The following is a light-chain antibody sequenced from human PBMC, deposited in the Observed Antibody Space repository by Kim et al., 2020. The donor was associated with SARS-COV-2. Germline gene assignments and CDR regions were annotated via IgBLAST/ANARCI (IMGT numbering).Light chain of an antibody. CDR1: SLRTYY. V-gene: IGLV3-19*01. CDR2: GKN. J-gene: IGLJ2*01. CDR3: NSRDTSGDHVV. Sequence: SYELTQDPAVSVALGQTVRITCQGDSLRTYYATWYQQKPGQAPTLVLYGKNKRPSGIPDRFSGSNSGNTASLTVTGAQAVDEADYYCNSRDTSGDHVVFGGGTKLTVL.